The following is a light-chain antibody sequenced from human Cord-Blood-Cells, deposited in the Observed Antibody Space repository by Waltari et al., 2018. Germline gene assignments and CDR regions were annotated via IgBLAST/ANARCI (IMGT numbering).Light chain of an antibody. CDR1: QSVSSN. V-gene: IGKV3-15*01. J-gene: IGKJ1*01. CDR3: RQYNNWPRA. Sequence: EIVMTQSPATLSVSPGESATLSCRASQSVSSNLAWYQQKPGQAPRLLIYGASTRATGIPARFSGSGSGTEFTLTISSLQSEDFAVYYCRQYNNWPRAFGQGTKVEIK. CDR2: GAS.